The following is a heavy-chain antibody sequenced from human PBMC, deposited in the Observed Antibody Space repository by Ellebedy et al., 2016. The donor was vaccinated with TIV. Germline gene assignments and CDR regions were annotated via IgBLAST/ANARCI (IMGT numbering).Heavy chain of an antibody. CDR3: ASGDFWSGLRGDY. CDR2: IKHSGST. CDR1: GGSFSDYY. D-gene: IGHD3-3*01. Sequence: SETLSLTXAVYGGSFSDYYWSWIRQPPGKGLEWIGEIKHSGSTNYNPSLKSRVTISVDTSKNQFSLKLSSVTAADTAVYYCASGDFWSGLRGDYWGQGTLVTVSS. J-gene: IGHJ4*02. V-gene: IGHV4-34*01.